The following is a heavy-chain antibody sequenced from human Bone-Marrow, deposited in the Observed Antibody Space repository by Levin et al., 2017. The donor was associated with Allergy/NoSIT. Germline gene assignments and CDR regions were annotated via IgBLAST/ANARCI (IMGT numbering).Heavy chain of an antibody. Sequence: PSETLSLTCTVSGDSVSNRSCFWGWIRQPPGKGLEWIGSFYYSGNTYYNPSLKSRPTISVDMSKNQFSLTLNSVTAADTAVYFCASQLMIVVDLLTGYHGPDDAFDIWGQGTMVTVSS. CDR2: FYYSGNT. CDR1: GDSVSNRSCF. CDR3: ASQLMIVVDLLTGYHGPDDAFDI. V-gene: IGHV4-39*01. J-gene: IGHJ3*02. D-gene: IGHD3-9*01.